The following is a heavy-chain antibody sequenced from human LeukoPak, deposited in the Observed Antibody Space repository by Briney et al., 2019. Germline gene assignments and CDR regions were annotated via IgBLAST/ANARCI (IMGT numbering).Heavy chain of an antibody. J-gene: IGHJ6*03. CDR3: AKNSGSSWTYYYYYMDV. Sequence: PGGSLGLSCAASGFTFDDYAMHWVRQAPGKGLEWVSLISGDGGSTYYADSVKGRFTISRDNSKNSLYLQMNSLRTEDTALYYCAKNSGSSWTYYYYYMDVWGKGTTVTVSS. V-gene: IGHV3-43*02. CDR1: GFTFDDYA. D-gene: IGHD6-13*01. CDR2: ISGDGGST.